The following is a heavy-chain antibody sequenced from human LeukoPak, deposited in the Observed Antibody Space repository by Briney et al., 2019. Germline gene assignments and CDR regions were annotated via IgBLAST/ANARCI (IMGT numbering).Heavy chain of an antibody. CDR2: IRNVGSDK. J-gene: IGHJ4*02. Sequence: GGSLRLSCAASGFPFSSHGMHWVRQAPGKGLEWVAFIRNVGSDKYYADSVKGRFSISRDNSKYTLNLEMNSLGDEDMAVYYCARDFNWGFDYWGQGTLVSVPS. CDR3: ARDFNWGFDY. CDR1: GFPFSSHG. D-gene: IGHD7-27*01. V-gene: IGHV3-30*02.